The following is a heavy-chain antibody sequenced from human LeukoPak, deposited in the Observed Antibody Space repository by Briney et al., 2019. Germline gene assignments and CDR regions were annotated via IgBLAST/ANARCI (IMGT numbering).Heavy chain of an antibody. CDR1: GGTFSNYA. Sequence: ASVKVSCKASGGTFSNYAINWVRQAPGQGLEWMGWINPNSGGTNYAQKFQGRVTMTRDTSISTAYMELSRLRSDDTAVYYCAREGDSGYDGRGYYYMDVWGKGTTVTISS. CDR2: INPNSGGT. J-gene: IGHJ6*03. D-gene: IGHD5-12*01. CDR3: AREGDSGYDGRGYYYMDV. V-gene: IGHV1-2*02.